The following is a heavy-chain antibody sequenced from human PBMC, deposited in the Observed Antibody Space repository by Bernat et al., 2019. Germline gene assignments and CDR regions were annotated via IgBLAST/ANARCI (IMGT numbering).Heavy chain of an antibody. Sequence: EVQVVESGGGLVQPGGSLRLSCAASGFTFSNYWMHWVRQAPGKGLVWVSRIDTDGSRTNYADSVKSRFPISRDNSKNTLYLQMNSLSAEDTAVYYCVREWGSFYGSGTYSYYFDYWGQGTLVTVSS. CDR1: GFTFSNYW. D-gene: IGHD3-10*01. CDR3: VREWGSFYGSGTYSYYFDY. V-gene: IGHV3-74*01. J-gene: IGHJ4*02. CDR2: IDTDGSRT.